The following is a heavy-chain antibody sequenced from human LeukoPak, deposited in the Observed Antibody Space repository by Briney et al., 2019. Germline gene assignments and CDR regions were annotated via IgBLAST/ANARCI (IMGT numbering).Heavy chain of an antibody. J-gene: IGHJ6*03. V-gene: IGHV4-61*02. CDR3: ARVEEGYGSGRRGNFYYYYMDV. D-gene: IGHD3-10*01. Sequence: SETLSLTCTVSGGSISSGSYYWSWIRQPAGKGLEWIGRIYTSGSTNYNPSLKSRVTISVDTSKNQFSLKLSSVTAADTAVYYCARVEEGYGSGRRGNFYYYYMDVWGKGTTVTISS. CDR2: IYTSGST. CDR1: GGSISSGSYY.